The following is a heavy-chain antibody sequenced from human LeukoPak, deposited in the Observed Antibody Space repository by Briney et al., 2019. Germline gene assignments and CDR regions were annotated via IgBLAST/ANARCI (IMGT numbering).Heavy chain of an antibody. Sequence: PGGSLRLSCAASGFTFSSYAMHWVRQASGKGLEWVAVISYDGSNKYYADSVKGRFTISRDNAKNSLYLQMNSLRAEDTAVYYCARDSSYYAFDYWGQGTLVTVSS. J-gene: IGHJ4*02. CDR3: ARDSSYYAFDY. V-gene: IGHV3-30-3*01. CDR2: ISYDGSNK. CDR1: GFTFSSYA. D-gene: IGHD3-10*01.